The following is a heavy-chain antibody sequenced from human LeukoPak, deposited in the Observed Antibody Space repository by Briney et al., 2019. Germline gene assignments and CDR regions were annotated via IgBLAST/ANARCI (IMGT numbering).Heavy chain of an antibody. D-gene: IGHD3-10*01. V-gene: IGHV3-23*01. CDR3: ARGVKQEWFGELSGFDY. Sequence: GGSLRLSCAASGFTFSSYGMSWVRQAPGKGLEWVSAISGSGGSTYYADSVKGRFTISRDNSKNTLYLQMNSLRAEDTAVYYCARGVKQEWFGELSGFDYWGQGTLVTVSS. CDR2: ISGSGGST. J-gene: IGHJ4*02. CDR1: GFTFSSYG.